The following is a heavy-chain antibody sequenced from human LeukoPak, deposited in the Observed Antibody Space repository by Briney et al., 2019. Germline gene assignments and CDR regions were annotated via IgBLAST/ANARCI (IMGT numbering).Heavy chain of an antibody. V-gene: IGHV1-2*02. Sequence: GASGKLCCTAAASTFTSYYMQWGRQAPGQGLEWMGGSNPNSGGINFAQKFQGGVTMTRDPSISPGYMELSRLRSDDTAVYYSATQPDVDTAMVPYTPPPRYYYGMDVWGQGTTVTVSS. CDR1: ASTFTSYY. D-gene: IGHD5-18*01. J-gene: IGHJ6*02. CDR2: SNPNSGGI. CDR3: ATQPDVDTAMVPYTPPPRYYYGMDV.